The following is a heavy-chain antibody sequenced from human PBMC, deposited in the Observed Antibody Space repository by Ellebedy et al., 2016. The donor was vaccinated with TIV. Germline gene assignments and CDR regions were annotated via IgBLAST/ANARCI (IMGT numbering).Heavy chain of an antibody. CDR3: ATDLDFGATTFAFDI. J-gene: IGHJ3*02. Sequence: ASVKVSCXASGYTFTSYDINWVRQATGQGLEWMGWMNPNSGNTGYAQKFQGRVTMTRNTSISTAYMELRSLRSDDTAVYYCATDLDFGATTFAFDIWGQGTMVTVSS. CDR2: MNPNSGNT. CDR1: GYTFTSYD. D-gene: IGHD1-26*01. V-gene: IGHV1-8*01.